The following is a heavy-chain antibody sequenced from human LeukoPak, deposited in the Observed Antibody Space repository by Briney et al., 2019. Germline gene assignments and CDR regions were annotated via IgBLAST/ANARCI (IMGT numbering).Heavy chain of an antibody. CDR1: GYSFNNYW. CDR3: ARHTYGESDPYYFDY. V-gene: IGHV5-10-1*01. D-gene: IGHD3-16*01. CDR2: IDPSDSYT. Sequence: GESLKISCKGSGYSFNNYWITWVRQMPGKGLEWMGRIDPSDSYTNYSPSFQGHVTISADESISTAYLQWTSLKASDTAIYFCARHTYGESDPYYFDYWGQGTLVTVSS. J-gene: IGHJ4*02.